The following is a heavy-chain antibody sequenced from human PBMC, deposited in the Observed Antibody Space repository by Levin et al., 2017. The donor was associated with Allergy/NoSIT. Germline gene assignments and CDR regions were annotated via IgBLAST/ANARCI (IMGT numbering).Heavy chain of an antibody. D-gene: IGHD3-22*01. CDR1: GFTFSSYG. V-gene: IGHV3-30*18. CDR3: AKDADSSGYLAYYFDY. Sequence: PGESLKISCAASGFTFSSYGMHWVRQAPGKGLEWVAVISYDGSNKYYADSVKGRFTISRDNSKNTLYLQMNSLRAEDTAVYYCAKDADSSGYLAYYFDYWGQGTLVTVSS. CDR2: ISYDGSNK. J-gene: IGHJ4*02.